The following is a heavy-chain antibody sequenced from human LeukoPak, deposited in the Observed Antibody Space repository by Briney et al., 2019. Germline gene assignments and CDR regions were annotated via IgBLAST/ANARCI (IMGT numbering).Heavy chain of an antibody. V-gene: IGHV1-69*04. CDR1: GGTFSSYA. CDR3: ARGTTVTTMAFDY. J-gene: IGHJ4*02. D-gene: IGHD4-17*01. CDR2: IIPILGIA. Sequence: ASVKVSCTASGGTFSSYAISWVRPAPVQGLEWMGRIIPILGIANYAQKFQGRVTITADKSTSTAYMGLSSLRSEGTAVYYCARGTTVTTMAFDYWGQGTLVTVSS.